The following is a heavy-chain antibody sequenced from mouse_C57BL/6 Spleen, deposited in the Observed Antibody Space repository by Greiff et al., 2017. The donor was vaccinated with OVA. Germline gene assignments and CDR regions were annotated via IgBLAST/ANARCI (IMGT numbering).Heavy chain of an antibody. CDR3: NYYYGSSPWFAY. Sequence: LQLQQSGAELVRPGASVKLSCTASGFNIKDDYMHWVKQRPEQGLEWIGWIDPENGDTEYASKFQGKATITADTSSNTAYLQLSSLTSEDTAVYYCNYYYGSSPWFAYWGQGTLVTVSA. D-gene: IGHD1-1*01. CDR2: IDPENGDT. CDR1: GFNIKDDY. J-gene: IGHJ3*01. V-gene: IGHV14-4*01.